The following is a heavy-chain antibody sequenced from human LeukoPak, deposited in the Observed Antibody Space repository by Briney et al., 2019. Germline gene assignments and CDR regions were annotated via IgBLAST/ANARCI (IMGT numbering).Heavy chain of an antibody. J-gene: IGHJ4*02. Sequence: SETLPLTCTVSGGSISSSSYYWSWIRQPPGKGLEWIGYIYHSGSTNYNPSLKSRVTISVDTSQNQFYLKLSSVTAADTAVYYCARDGYSGSDALWGQGTLVTVSS. V-gene: IGHV4-61*01. CDR3: ARDGYSGSDAL. CDR1: GGSISSSSYY. CDR2: IYHSGST. D-gene: IGHD5-12*01.